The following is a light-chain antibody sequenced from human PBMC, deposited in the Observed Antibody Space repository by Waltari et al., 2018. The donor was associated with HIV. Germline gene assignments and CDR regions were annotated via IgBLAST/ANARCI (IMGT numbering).Light chain of an antibody. J-gene: IGLJ3*02. Sequence: QSALTQPPSASGSPGQSVTISCTGTSCDIGGYNSVSWYQQYPGKAPKVMIHEVNKRPSGVPDRFSGSKSGNTASLTVSGLQAEDEAYYYCSSYAGSNSWVFGGGTKLTVL. CDR3: SSYAGSNSWV. V-gene: IGLV2-8*01. CDR1: SCDIGGYNS. CDR2: EVN.